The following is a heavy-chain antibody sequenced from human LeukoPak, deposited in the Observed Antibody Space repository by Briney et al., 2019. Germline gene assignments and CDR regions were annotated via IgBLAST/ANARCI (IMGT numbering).Heavy chain of an antibody. CDR3: ARVSTEYYYYYGMDV. CDR2: INTATGNT. J-gene: IGHJ6*02. V-gene: IGHV1-3*04. Sequence: ASVKVSCKASGYTFTGYYMHWVRQAPGQRLEWMGWINTATGNTKYSQKFQGRVTITRDTSANTGYMELSSLRFEDTAVYYCARVSTEYYYYYGMDVWGQGTTVTVSS. CDR1: GYTFTGYY.